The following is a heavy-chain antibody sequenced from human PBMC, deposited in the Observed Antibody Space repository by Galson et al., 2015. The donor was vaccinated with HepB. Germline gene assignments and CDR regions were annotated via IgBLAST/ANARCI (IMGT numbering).Heavy chain of an antibody. D-gene: IGHD5-12*01. J-gene: IGHJ4*02. CDR1: GYTFTTHG. Sequence: QSGAEVKKPGASVKVSCEASGYTFTTHGISWVRQAPGQGLEWMGWISAYNGNTNYAQKLQGRVTMTTDTSTSTAYMELRSLRSDGTAVYDCAIDLYGTGYEHPFDYWGQGTLVTVSS. CDR3: AIDLYGTGYEHPFDY. V-gene: IGHV1-18*01. CDR2: ISAYNGNT.